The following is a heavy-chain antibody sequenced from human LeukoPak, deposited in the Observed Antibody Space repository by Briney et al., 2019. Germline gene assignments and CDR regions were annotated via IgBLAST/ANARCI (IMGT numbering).Heavy chain of an antibody. Sequence: ASVKVSCKASGYTFTNYGINWVRQAPGQGLEWMGWISAYNGNTDYAQKLQGRVTMTTDTSTSTAYMELRSLRSDDTAVYYCARAGIRAYYYGSGSSFLPGRWFDPWGQGTLVTVSS. J-gene: IGHJ5*02. V-gene: IGHV1-18*01. CDR2: ISAYNGNT. CDR1: GYTFTNYG. CDR3: ARAGIRAYYYGSGSSFLPGRWFDP. D-gene: IGHD3-10*01.